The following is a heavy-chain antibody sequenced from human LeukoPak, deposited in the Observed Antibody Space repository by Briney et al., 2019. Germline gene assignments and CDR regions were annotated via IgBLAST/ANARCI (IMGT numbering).Heavy chain of an antibody. CDR1: AGSISTSSYF. J-gene: IGHJ4*02. D-gene: IGHD2-2*03. Sequence: PSETLSLTCTVSAGSISTSSYFWGWIRQPPGKGPEWIGNIYYSGRTYYNPSLKSRVTISVDTSMNQFSLRLSSVTAADTAVYYCARVGVYGLCSSSACFSPFDCWGQGTLVTVSS. CDR3: ARVGVYGLCSSSACFSPFDC. CDR2: IYYSGRT. V-gene: IGHV4-39*07.